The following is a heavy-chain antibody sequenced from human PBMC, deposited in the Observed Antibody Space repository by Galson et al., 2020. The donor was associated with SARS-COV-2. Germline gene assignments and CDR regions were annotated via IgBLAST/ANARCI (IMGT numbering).Heavy chain of an antibody. CDR3: AIKIDRSNHEDS. D-gene: IGHD3-22*01. V-gene: IGHV3-30*03. CDR1: GFTFSNYG. J-gene: IGHJ4*02. CDR2: ISYDGSNK. Sequence: TGGSLRLSCAASGFTFSNYGMHWVRQAPGKGLEWVAVISYDGSNKYYADSVKGRFTISRDNSKNTMYLQMNSLRAEDTAVYSCAIKIDRSNHEDSWGQGTLVTVSS.